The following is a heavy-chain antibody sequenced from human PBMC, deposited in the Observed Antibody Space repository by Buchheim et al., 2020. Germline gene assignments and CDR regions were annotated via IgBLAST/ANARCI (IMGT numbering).Heavy chain of an antibody. CDR1: GYSFTSYW. D-gene: IGHD3-10*01. J-gene: IGHJ4*02. V-gene: IGHV5-51*01. CDR3: ARHPYYYGSGSYSGFDY. Sequence: EVQLVQSGAEVKKPGESLKISCKGSGYSFTSYWIGWVRQMHGKGLEWMGIIYPGDSDTRYRPSFKGQVTISADKSISTAYLQWSSLKASDTAMYYCARHPYYYGSGSYSGFDYWGQGTL. CDR2: IYPGDSDT.